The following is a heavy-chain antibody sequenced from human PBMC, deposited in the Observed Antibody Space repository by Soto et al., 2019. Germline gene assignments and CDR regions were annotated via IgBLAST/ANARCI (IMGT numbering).Heavy chain of an antibody. D-gene: IGHD3-22*01. CDR2: IFYSGTT. Sequence: SETLSLTCTVSGGSISSGGYYWSWIRQHPGKGLEWIGYIFYSGTTYYNPSLKSRATISVDTSKNQFSLRLSSVTAADTAVYYCARDQLDSSGYYDDFWGQGTLVT. CDR3: ARDQLDSSGYYDDF. J-gene: IGHJ4*02. V-gene: IGHV4-31*03. CDR1: GGSISSGGYY.